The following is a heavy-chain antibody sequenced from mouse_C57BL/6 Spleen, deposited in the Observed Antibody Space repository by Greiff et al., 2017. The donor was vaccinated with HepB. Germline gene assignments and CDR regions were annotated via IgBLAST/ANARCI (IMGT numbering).Heavy chain of an antibody. D-gene: IGHD2-5*01. J-gene: IGHJ1*03. CDR1: GFNIKDYY. Sequence: EVKLMESGAELVKPGASVKLSCTASGFNIKDYYMHWVKQRTEQGLEWIGRIDPEDGETKYAPKFQGKATITADTASNTAYLQLSSLTSEDTAVYYCARNYSNYDWYFDVWGTGTTVTVSS. CDR3: ARNYSNYDWYFDV. CDR2: IDPEDGET. V-gene: IGHV14-2*01.